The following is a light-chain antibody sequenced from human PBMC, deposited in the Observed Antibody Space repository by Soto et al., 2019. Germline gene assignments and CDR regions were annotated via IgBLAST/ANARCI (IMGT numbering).Light chain of an antibody. Sequence: TVMTQSPATLSVSPGETATLSCTASRSIGDNLAWYQVKPGQAPRLLISATSTRATGIPDRFRGSGSGTYFTLTISRLEPEDFAVYYCQQYGSSPFTFGPGTKVDIK. J-gene: IGKJ3*01. CDR1: RSIGDN. V-gene: IGKV3-20*01. CDR3: QQYGSSPFT. CDR2: ATS.